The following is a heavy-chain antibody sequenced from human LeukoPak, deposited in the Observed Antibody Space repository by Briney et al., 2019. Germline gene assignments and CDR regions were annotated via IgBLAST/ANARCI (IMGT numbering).Heavy chain of an antibody. V-gene: IGHV1-8*02. Sequence: ASVKVSCKASGYTFTTYAINWVRQATGQGLEWMGWMNPNSGNTGYAQKFQGRVTMTRNTSISTAYMELSSLRSEDTAVYYCARGGGSGSYYIDLYKVYFDYWGQGTLVTVSS. CDR2: MNPNSGNT. CDR3: ARGGGSGSYYIDLYKVYFDY. J-gene: IGHJ4*02. D-gene: IGHD3-10*01. CDR1: GYTFTTYA.